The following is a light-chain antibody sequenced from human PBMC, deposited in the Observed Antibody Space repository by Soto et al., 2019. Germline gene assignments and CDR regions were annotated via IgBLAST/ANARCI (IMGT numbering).Light chain of an antibody. Sequence: EIVLTQSPAPLSFSPGERATLSCRASQSVSSSYLAWYQQKPGQAPRLLIYGASSRATGIPDRFSGSGSGTDFTLTISRLEPEDFAVYYCQQYGSSQWTFGQGTKVDIK. CDR2: GAS. CDR1: QSVSSSY. J-gene: IGKJ1*01. V-gene: IGKV3-20*01. CDR3: QQYGSSQWT.